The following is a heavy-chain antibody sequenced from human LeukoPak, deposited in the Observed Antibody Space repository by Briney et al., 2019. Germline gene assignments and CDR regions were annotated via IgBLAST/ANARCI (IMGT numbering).Heavy chain of an antibody. D-gene: IGHD3-16*01. CDR3: ARDHGGPLDY. CDR1: HGSITGYY. V-gene: IGHV4-4*07. Sequence: SETLSLTCTVSHGSITGYYWGWIRQPAGKGLEWIGRLYSSGSITYNPSLESRVTMSLDTSKNQFSLKLYSVTAADTAVYYCARDHGGPLDYWGQGTLVTVSS. CDR2: LYSSGSI. J-gene: IGHJ4*02.